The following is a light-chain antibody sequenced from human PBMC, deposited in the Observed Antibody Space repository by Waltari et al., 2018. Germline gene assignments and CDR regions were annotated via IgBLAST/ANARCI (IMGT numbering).Light chain of an antibody. CDR2: KAN. CDR3: ALYMGSGIWV. J-gene: IGLJ3*02. CDR1: SGSLSTTSY. V-gene: IGLV8-61*01. Sequence: QTVVTQEPSLSVSHGGTVTLTCDLSSGSLSTTSYAPCYQQTPGQAPRTLVYKANARSSGVPDRFSGSILGNTAALTITGAQADDESDYYCALYMGSGIWVFGGGTRLTVL.